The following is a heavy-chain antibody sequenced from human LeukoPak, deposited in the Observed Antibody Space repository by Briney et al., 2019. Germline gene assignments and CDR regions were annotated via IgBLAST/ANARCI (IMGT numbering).Heavy chain of an antibody. D-gene: IGHD3-9*01. V-gene: IGHV3-15*01. Sequence: KPGGSLRLSCAASGFTFSNAWMSWVRQAPGKGLEWVGRIKSKTDGGTTDYAAPVKGRFTISRDDSKNTLYLQMNSLKTEDTAVYYCTTADGLRYFGAQGDDYWGQGTLVTVSS. J-gene: IGHJ4*02. CDR2: IKSKTDGGTT. CDR1: GFTFSNAW. CDR3: TTADGLRYFGAQGDDY.